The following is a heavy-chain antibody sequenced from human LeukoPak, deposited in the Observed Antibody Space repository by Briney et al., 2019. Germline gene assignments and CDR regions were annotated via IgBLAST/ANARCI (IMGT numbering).Heavy chain of an antibody. J-gene: IGHJ4*02. V-gene: IGHV1-69*13. Sequence: SVKVSCKASGGTFISYAISWVRQAPGQGLEWMGGIIPIFGTANYAQKFQGRVTITADESTSTAYMELSSLRSEDTAVYYCVSSWGSRGFDYWGQGTLVTVSS. D-gene: IGHD6-13*01. CDR2: IIPIFGTA. CDR3: VSSWGSRGFDY. CDR1: GGTFISYA.